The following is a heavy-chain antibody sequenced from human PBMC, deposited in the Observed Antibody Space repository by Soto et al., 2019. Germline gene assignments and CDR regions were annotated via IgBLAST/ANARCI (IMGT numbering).Heavy chain of an antibody. J-gene: IGHJ3*02. D-gene: IGHD1-26*01. CDR2: ISYDGSNI. CDR3: ARDSRATGAGAFDI. Sequence: GGSLRLSYAASGFTFSSYAMHWVRQAPGKGLEWVAVISYDGSNIYYADSVKGRFTISRDNSKNTLYLQMNSLRAEDTAAHYCARDSRATGAGAFDIWGLGTMVTV. CDR1: GFTFSSYA. V-gene: IGHV3-30-3*01.